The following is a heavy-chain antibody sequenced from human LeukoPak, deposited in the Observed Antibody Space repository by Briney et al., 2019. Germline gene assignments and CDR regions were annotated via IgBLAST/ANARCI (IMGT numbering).Heavy chain of an antibody. J-gene: IGHJ6*02. CDR3: ARSGFGSGTYAYYGMDV. D-gene: IGHD3-10*01. Sequence: KPSETLSLTCTASRGSISSSNHYWGWIRQPPGKGLEWIGNIHYGGSTNYNPSLKSRVTVSVDTSRNQFSLKLNSVTAADTAVYYCARSGFGSGTYAYYGMDVWGQGTTVTVSS. CDR1: RGSISSSNHY. CDR2: IHYGGST. V-gene: IGHV4-39*01.